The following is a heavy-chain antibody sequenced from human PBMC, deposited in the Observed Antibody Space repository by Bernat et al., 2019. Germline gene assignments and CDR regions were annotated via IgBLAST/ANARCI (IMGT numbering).Heavy chain of an antibody. V-gene: IGHV3-33*01. D-gene: IGHD4-17*01. CDR3: ARVSLYGAPASGMDV. Sequence: QVQVVESGGGVVQPGRSLRLSCEASKFTFSSYGMHWVRQAPGKGLEWVAVIWYDGSNENDADPAKGRFTIARDNSKNTLYLQMNSLRAEDTAVYYCARVSLYGAPASGMDVWGQGTTVTVSS. J-gene: IGHJ6*02. CDR1: KFTFSSYG. CDR2: IWYDGSNE.